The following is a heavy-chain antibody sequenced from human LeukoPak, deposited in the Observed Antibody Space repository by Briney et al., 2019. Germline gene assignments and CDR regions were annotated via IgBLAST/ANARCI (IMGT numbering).Heavy chain of an antibody. J-gene: IGHJ4*02. V-gene: IGHV3-15*07. CDR2: IKSKGGGGTT. D-gene: IGHD2-15*01. Sequence: GGSLRLSCVVSGLTFTDAWMNWVRQAPGKGLEWVGQIKSKGGGGTTDYGAPVKGRFTISRDDSKNTLYLQMNSLKTEDTAVYYCTTVRWPHDYWGQGTLVTVSS. CDR3: TTVRWPHDY. CDR1: GLTFTDAW.